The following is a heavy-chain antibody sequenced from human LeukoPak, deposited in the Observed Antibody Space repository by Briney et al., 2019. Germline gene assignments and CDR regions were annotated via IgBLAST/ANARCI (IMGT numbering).Heavy chain of an antibody. J-gene: IGHJ4*02. Sequence: SETLSLTCAVYGGSFSGYYWSWIRQPPGKGLEWIGEIDHSGSTNYSPSLKSRVAVSVDTSKNQFSLKLTSLTAADTAVYYCARRPRNSGSYDGPSGLDYWGQGTLVTVSS. CDR1: GGSFSGYY. D-gene: IGHD1-26*01. CDR3: ARRPRNSGSYDGPSGLDY. CDR2: IDHSGST. V-gene: IGHV4-34*01.